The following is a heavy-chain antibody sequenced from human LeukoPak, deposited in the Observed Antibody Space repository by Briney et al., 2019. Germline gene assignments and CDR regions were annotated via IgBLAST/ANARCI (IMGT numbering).Heavy chain of an antibody. CDR3: ARDIFTVPARNAFDI. CDR2: INPSSSGT. Sequence: ASVKVSCKASRYTFTGYYMHWVRQAPGQGLEWMGWINPSSSGTSYAQKFQGRVTMTRDTSINTAYMELSSLISDDTAVYYCARDIFTVPARNAFDIWGQGTMVTVSS. J-gene: IGHJ3*02. CDR1: RYTFTGYY. V-gene: IGHV1-2*02. D-gene: IGHD2-2*01.